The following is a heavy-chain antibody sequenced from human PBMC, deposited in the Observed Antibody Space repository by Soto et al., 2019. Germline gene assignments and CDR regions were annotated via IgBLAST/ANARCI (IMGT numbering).Heavy chain of an antibody. CDR2: IYISGET. CDR1: SDSISVLY. Sequence: SETLSLTCTVSSDSISVLYWTWIRQPAGKGLEWIGRIYISGETNYNPSLTGRVIMSLDTSKNQFSLNLTSVTAADTAVYYCARASQCKSYFHCLAWLDYWGKGTLVTVSS. J-gene: IGHJ4*02. D-gene: IGHD3-9*01. CDR3: ARASQCKSYFHCLAWLDY. V-gene: IGHV4-4*07.